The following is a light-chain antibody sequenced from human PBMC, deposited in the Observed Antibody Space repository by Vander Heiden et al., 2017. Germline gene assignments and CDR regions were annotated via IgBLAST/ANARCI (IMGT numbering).Light chain of an antibody. CDR3: CSYAGSPYV. Sequence: SALTQPASVSVSPGHSLTLSCTGPSSDVGCYKLVSWYQQPPGKGPKLMIYAVSKWPSGVSNRFSGSKSGNTASLTISGLQAEDEADYFCCSYAGSPYVFGTGTKVTVL. J-gene: IGLJ1*01. CDR2: AVS. V-gene: IGLV2-23*02. CDR1: SSDVGCYKL.